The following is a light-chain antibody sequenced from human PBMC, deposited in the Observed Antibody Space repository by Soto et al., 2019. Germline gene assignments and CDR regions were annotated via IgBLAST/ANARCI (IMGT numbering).Light chain of an antibody. CDR3: QQSYSTPPT. Sequence: MTQSPSSLSASVGDRVTITCRASQSISSYLNWYQQKPGKAPKLLIYAASSLQSGVPSRFSGSGSGTDFTLTISSLQPEDFATYYCQQSYSTPPTFGGGTKVDI. V-gene: IGKV1-39*01. CDR1: QSISSY. J-gene: IGKJ4*01. CDR2: AAS.